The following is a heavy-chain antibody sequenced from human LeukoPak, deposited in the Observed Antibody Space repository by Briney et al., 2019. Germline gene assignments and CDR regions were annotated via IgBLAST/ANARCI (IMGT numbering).Heavy chain of an antibody. J-gene: IGHJ2*01. Sequence: SETLSLTCTVSGGSISSYYWSWIRQPPGKGLEWIGYIYYSGSTNYNPSLKSRVTISVDTSKNQFSLKLSSVTAADTAVYYCARVRLTVVYKPHWYFDLWGRGTLVTVSS. V-gene: IGHV4-59*08. CDR1: GGSISSYY. CDR2: IYYSGST. D-gene: IGHD3-22*01. CDR3: ARVRLTVVYKPHWYFDL.